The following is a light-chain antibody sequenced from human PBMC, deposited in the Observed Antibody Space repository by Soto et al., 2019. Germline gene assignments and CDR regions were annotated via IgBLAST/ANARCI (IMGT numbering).Light chain of an antibody. V-gene: IGKV1-39*01. CDR1: QGFRND. CDR2: AAS. J-gene: IGKJ1*01. Sequence: IQMTQSPSSLTASVGDRVTITCRASQGFRNDLGWSQQKPGKAPKLLIFAASSLQSGTPSRFSGSGSGTDFTLTISTLQPEDFATYYCQQSYSTPWTFGQGTKVDI. CDR3: QQSYSTPWT.